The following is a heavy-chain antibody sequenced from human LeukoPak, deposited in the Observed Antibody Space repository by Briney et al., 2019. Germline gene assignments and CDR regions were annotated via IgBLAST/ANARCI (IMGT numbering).Heavy chain of an antibody. CDR1: GFTFSNYA. J-gene: IGHJ4*02. Sequence: GGSLRLSCGASGFTFSNYAMSWVRQAPGKGLEWVANIAQDGSDKYYVDSVKGRSTISRDNAKNSLYLQMNSLRAEDTAVYYCARPVLRFLEWSSIDYWGQGTLVTVSS. V-gene: IGHV3-7*01. CDR3: ARPVLRFLEWSSIDY. CDR2: IAQDGSDK. D-gene: IGHD3-3*01.